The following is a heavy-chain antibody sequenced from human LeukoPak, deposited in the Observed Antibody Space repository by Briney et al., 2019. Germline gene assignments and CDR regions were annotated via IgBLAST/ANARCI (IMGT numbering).Heavy chain of an antibody. CDR3: ARGGYGDRIDY. Sequence: GASVKVSCKASGYTFIRYYMHWVRQAPGQGLEWMGIINPSGGSTSYAQKFQGRVTMTRDTSTSTVYMVLSRLRPEDTAVYYCARGGYGDRIDYWGQGTLVSVSS. CDR1: GYTFIRYY. J-gene: IGHJ4*02. CDR2: INPSGGST. D-gene: IGHD4-17*01. V-gene: IGHV1-46*01.